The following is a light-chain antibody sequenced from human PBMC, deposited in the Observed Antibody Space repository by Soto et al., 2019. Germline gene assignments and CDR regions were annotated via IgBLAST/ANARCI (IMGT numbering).Light chain of an antibody. CDR2: GAS. J-gene: IGKJ4*01. CDR3: QQYNNWPLT. Sequence: EIVMTQSPATLSVSPGERATLSCRASQSVSSNLAWYQQKPGQAPRLLIYGASTRATGIPARFSGSGSGTEFPRTISSLQSEDFAVSYCQQYNNWPLTFGGGTKVEIK. CDR1: QSVSSN. V-gene: IGKV3-15*01.